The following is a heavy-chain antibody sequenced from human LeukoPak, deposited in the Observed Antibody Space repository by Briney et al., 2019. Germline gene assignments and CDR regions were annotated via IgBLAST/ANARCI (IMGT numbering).Heavy chain of an antibody. V-gene: IGHV3-21*01. CDR1: GFTLSSSA. CDR2: INNVGSHI. Sequence: GGSLRLSCAASGFTLSSSAMNWVRQAPGKGLEWVSSINNVGSHIYYAGSVKGRFTISRDNAKNSLYLQMNSLRAEDTAVYYCARDHVDDQYYYGMDVWGQGTTVTVSS. D-gene: IGHD1-1*01. CDR3: ARDHVDDQYYYGMDV. J-gene: IGHJ6*02.